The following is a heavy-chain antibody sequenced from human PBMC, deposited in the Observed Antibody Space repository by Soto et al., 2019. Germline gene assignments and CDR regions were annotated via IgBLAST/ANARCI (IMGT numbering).Heavy chain of an antibody. CDR3: ARDRGRDSIFFFYGMDV. J-gene: IGHJ6*02. V-gene: IGHV1-69*06. CDR1: GGTFSSYA. CDR2: IIPIFGTA. D-gene: IGHD3-3*02. Sequence: SLKVSCKASGGTFSSYAISWVRQAPGQGLEWMGGIIPIFGTANYAQKFQGRVTITADKSTSTAYMELSSLRSEDTAVYYCARDRGRDSIFFFYGMDVPRQGTPFPDSS.